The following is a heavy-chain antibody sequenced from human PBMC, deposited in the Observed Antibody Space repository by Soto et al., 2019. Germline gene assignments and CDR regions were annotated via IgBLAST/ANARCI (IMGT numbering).Heavy chain of an antibody. CDR2: IYDSGNT. CDR1: GDSISGYY. J-gene: IGHJ1*01. Sequence: QVQLQESGPGLVKPSETLSLTCTVSGDSISGYYWSWIRQLPGKELEWIANIYDSGNTRYSPSLKSRLTISRDTSKNQISLKLSSVTAADTAVYYCGRHIGKWAFQHWGQGTLVTVSS. V-gene: IGHV4-59*08. CDR3: GRHIGKWAFQH. D-gene: IGHD1-26*01.